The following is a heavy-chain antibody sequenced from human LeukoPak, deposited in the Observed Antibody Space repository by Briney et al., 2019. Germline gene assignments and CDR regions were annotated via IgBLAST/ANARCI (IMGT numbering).Heavy chain of an antibody. CDR2: ISSSGSTI. D-gene: IGHD6-13*01. J-gene: IGHJ4*02. Sequence: GGSLRLSCTASGFTFSDYYMSWIRQAPGKGLEWVSYISSSGSTIYYADSVKGRFTISRDNAKNSLYLQMNSLRAEDTAVYYCARDPGSSSWGEENDYWGQGTLVTVSS. CDR1: GFTFSDYY. CDR3: ARDPGSSSWGEENDY. V-gene: IGHV3-11*04.